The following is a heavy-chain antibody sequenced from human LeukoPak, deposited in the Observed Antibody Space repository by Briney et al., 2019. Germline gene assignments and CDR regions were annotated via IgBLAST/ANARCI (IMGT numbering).Heavy chain of an antibody. CDR3: ARGVIAAAGSNWFDP. J-gene: IGHJ5*02. CDR2: INHSGST. Sequence: SETLSLTCAVYGGSLSGYYWSWIRQPPGEGLEWIGEINHSGSTSNNPSLKSRVTISVDTSKYQFSLKLSSVTAADTAVYYCARGVIAAAGSNWFDPWGQGTLVTVSS. CDR1: GGSLSGYY. V-gene: IGHV4-34*01. D-gene: IGHD6-13*01.